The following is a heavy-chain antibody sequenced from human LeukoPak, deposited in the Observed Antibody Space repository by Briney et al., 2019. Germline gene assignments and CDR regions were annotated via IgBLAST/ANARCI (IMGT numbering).Heavy chain of an antibody. CDR1: GFTFSSYG. V-gene: IGHV3-33*01. Sequence: GGSLRLSCAASGFTFSSYGMHWVRQAPGKGLEWVAVIRYDGSNKYYADSVKGRFTISRDNSKNTLYLQMNSLRAEDTAVYYCARENSGSPSWYFDYWGQGTLVTVSS. D-gene: IGHD1-26*01. J-gene: IGHJ4*02. CDR2: IRYDGSNK. CDR3: ARENSGSPSWYFDY.